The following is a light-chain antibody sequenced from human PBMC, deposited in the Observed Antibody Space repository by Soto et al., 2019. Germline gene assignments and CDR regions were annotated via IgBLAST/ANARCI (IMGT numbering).Light chain of an antibody. V-gene: IGKV1-39*01. CDR1: QSISNH. CDR3: QQSYSSPPT. J-gene: IGKJ1*01. Sequence: DIQMTQSPSSLSASVEDRVIITCRASQSISNHLNWYQQKPGKAPKLLIFAASSLQSGVPSRFSGSRSGPDFTLTISSLQPEDFATYYCQQSYSSPPTFGQGPKGDIK. CDR2: AAS.